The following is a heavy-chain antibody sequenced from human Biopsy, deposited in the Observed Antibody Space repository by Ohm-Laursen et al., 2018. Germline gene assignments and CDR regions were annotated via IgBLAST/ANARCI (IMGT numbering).Heavy chain of an antibody. V-gene: IGHV1-69*13. J-gene: IGHJ4*02. CDR2: IIPIFGTA. D-gene: IGHD1-26*01. CDR3: ARDALGGGSYRFFY. CDR1: GYTFTSHD. Sequence: GASVKVSCNASGYTFTSHDINWVRQAPGQGLEWMGGIIPIFGTANYAQKFQGRVTITADETTSTAYMELSSLRSDDTAVYYCARDALGGGSYRFFYWGQGSLVTVSS.